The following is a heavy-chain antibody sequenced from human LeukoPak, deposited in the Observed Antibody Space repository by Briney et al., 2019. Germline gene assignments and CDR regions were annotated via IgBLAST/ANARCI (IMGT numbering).Heavy chain of an antibody. CDR3: AKQAYSSSWYWRSYNWFDP. J-gene: IGHJ5*02. Sequence: GGSLRLSCAASGFTFSDYYMSWIRQAPGKGLEWVSYMSSSGTTIYYADSVKGRFTISRDNAKNSLYLRLNSLRAEDTAVYYCAKQAYSSSWYWRSYNWFDPWGQGTLVTVSS. V-gene: IGHV3-11*01. CDR1: GFTFSDYY. CDR2: MSSSGTTI. D-gene: IGHD6-13*01.